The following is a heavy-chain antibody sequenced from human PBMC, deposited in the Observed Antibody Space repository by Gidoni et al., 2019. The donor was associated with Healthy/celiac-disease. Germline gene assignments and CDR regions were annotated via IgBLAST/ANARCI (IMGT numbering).Heavy chain of an antibody. D-gene: IGHD3-3*01. CDR1: GGSISSSNW. CDR2: IYHSGST. CDR3: ARGFWSGYSFGMDV. V-gene: IGHV4-4*02. Sequence: AVSGGSISSSNWWSWVRQPPGKGLEWIGEIYHSGSTNYNPSLKIRVTISVDKSKNQFSLKLSSVTAADTAVYYCARGFWSGYSFGMDVWGQGTTVTVSS. J-gene: IGHJ6*02.